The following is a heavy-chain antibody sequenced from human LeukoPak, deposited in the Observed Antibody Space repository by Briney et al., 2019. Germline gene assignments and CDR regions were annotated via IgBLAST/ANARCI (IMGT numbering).Heavy chain of an antibody. CDR1: GFTFSNYG. D-gene: IGHD2/OR15-2a*01. V-gene: IGHV3-30*02. CDR2: IRYDGSNE. J-gene: IGHJ4*02. Sequence: GSLRLSCVASGFTFSNYGMHWVRQAPGEGLDWMAFIRYDGSNEYYAASVKGRFTISRDNSKNTLYLQMNSLRPEDTAVYHCAKGKQNLPAEYWGQGTLVTVST. CDR3: AKGKQNLPAEY.